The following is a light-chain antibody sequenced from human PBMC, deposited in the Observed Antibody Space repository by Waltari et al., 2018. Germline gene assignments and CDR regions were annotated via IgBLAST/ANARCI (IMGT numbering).Light chain of an antibody. CDR2: KAS. V-gene: IGKV1-5*03. CDR1: QSISNW. Sequence: DIQMTQSPSTLSASVGDRVTITCRASQSISNWLAWYQQKPGKAPNLVIYKASSLEGGVPSRFSGSGSGKEFTLTISSLQPDDFANYYCQQYNSYPGTFGQGTKVEIK. CDR3: QQYNSYPGT. J-gene: IGKJ1*01.